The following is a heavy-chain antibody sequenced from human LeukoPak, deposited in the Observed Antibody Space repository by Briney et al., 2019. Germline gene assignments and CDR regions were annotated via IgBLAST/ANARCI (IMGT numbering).Heavy chain of an antibody. J-gene: IGHJ4*02. D-gene: IGHD2-21*02. Sequence: EAGGSLRLSCAPSGFIFSRYAMNWVRQAPGKGLEWVSIISNSGDSTIYADSVKGRFTISRDNSKNTLYLQMNSLRAEDTAMYYCAKGMGPYCDGDCSSRIFDFWGQGTLVTVSS. CDR2: ISNSGDST. CDR3: AKGMGPYCDGDCSSRIFDF. V-gene: IGHV3-23*01. CDR1: GFIFSRYA.